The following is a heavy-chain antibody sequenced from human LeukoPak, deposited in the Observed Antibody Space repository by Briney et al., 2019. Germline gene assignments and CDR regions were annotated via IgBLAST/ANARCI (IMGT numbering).Heavy chain of an antibody. V-gene: IGHV5-10-1*01. J-gene: IGHJ4*02. CDR3: AIGYDILTGSFDY. CDR2: IDPSDSYT. D-gene: IGHD3-9*01. CDR1: GYSFTSYW. Sequence: GESLKISCKGSGYSFTSYWISWVRQMPGKGLEWVGRIDPSDSYTNYSPSFQGHVTISADKSISTAYLQWSSLKASDTAMYYCAIGYDILTGSFDYWGQGTLVTVSS.